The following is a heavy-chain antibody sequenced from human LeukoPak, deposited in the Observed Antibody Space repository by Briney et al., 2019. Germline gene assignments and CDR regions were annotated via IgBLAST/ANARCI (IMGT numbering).Heavy chain of an antibody. CDR2: IYYSGST. D-gene: IGHD2-2*01. V-gene: IGHV4-59*01. CDR1: GGSISSYY. Sequence: SETLSLTCTVSGGSISSYYWRWIRQPPGKGLEWIGYIYYSGSTNYNPSLKSRVTISVDTSKNQFSLKLSSVTAADTAVYYCAASSLVPAAAWAYWGQGTLVTVSS. J-gene: IGHJ4*02. CDR3: AASSLVPAAAWAY.